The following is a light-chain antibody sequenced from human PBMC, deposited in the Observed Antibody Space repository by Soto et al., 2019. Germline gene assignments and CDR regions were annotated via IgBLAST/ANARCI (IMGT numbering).Light chain of an antibody. V-gene: IGKV3-20*01. Sequence: DIVLTQSPGPLSLSPGERATLSCRASQSVSNNYLAWYQQQPGQAPRLLIYGASNRAAGIPDRFSSSGSGTDLSLTISRLEREDFAVYYCQEYGSSGTFGQGTKVEIK. J-gene: IGKJ1*01. CDR1: QSVSNNY. CDR3: QEYGSSGT. CDR2: GAS.